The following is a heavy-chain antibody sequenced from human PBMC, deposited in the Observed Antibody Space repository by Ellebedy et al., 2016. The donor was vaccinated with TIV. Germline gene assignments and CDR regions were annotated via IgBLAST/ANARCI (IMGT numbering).Heavy chain of an antibody. Sequence: PGGSLRLSCSASGFTFSSYGMHWVRQAPGKGLEWVAIISYDGSNEVYAESVKGRFTISRDNSKNTLSLQLNSLRADDTAVYYCARGMTNHYFDYWGQGTLVTVSS. J-gene: IGHJ4*02. V-gene: IGHV3-30*03. D-gene: IGHD4-11*01. CDR1: GFTFSSYG. CDR2: ISYDGSNE. CDR3: ARGMTNHYFDY.